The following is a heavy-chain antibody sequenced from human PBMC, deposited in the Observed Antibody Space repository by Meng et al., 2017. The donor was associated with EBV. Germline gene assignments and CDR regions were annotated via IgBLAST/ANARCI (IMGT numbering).Heavy chain of an antibody. V-gene: IGHV1-69*14. J-gene: IGHJ4*02. CDR1: GGTVSSYA. CDR2: IIPIFDTA. Sequence: QVKVVLSGAGVEWLWCSVKVSCKSAGGTVSSYAISWVRQAPGQRREWLGGIIPIFDTANNAQKLQLRVTITAYKSTSTAYMELSSLRSEDTAVYYCSRAEIAAAGRLDYWGQGTLVTVSS. CDR3: SRAEIAAAGRLDY. D-gene: IGHD6-13*01.